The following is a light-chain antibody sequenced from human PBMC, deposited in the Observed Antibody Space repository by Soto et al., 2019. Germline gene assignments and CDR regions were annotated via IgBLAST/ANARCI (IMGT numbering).Light chain of an antibody. Sequence: EIVLTQSPGTLSLSPGERATLSCRASQSVSSSYLAWYQQKPGQAPRLLIYGASSRATGIPDRFSGSGSGTDFTLTISRLEPEDFAVYYCQQYGFLPRTFGQGTKVDIK. CDR1: QSVSSSY. CDR2: GAS. J-gene: IGKJ1*01. CDR3: QQYGFLPRT. V-gene: IGKV3-20*01.